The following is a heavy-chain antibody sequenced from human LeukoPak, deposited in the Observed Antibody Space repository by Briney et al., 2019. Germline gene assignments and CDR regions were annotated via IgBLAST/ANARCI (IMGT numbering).Heavy chain of an antibody. Sequence: SETLSLTCTVSGGSISSYYWSWIRQPPGKGLEWIGEISHKGSTNYNPSLKSRVTISVDTSKNQFSLKLSSVTAADTAVYYCAREVAALRSAFDIWGQGTMVTVSS. J-gene: IGHJ3*02. CDR3: AREVAALRSAFDI. CDR1: GGSISSYY. CDR2: ISHKGST. V-gene: IGHV4-34*01. D-gene: IGHD2-15*01.